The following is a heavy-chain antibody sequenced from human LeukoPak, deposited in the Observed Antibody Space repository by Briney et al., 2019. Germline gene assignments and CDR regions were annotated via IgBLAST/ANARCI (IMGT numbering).Heavy chain of an antibody. CDR2: IRYDGSNK. Sequence: GGSLRLSCAASGFTFSNYGMHWVRQAPGKGLEWVSLIRYDGSNKYYADSVKGRFTISRDNSKNTLNLQMNSLRVEDTAVYYCAKDLGLLPDYWGQGTLVTVSS. CDR3: AKDLGLLPDY. D-gene: IGHD2-21*01. V-gene: IGHV3-30*02. CDR1: GFTFSNYG. J-gene: IGHJ4*02.